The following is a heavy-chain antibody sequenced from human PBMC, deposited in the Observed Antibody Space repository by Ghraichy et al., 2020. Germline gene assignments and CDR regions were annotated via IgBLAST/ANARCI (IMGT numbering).Heavy chain of an antibody. Sequence: ESLNISCTVSGGSISSTTDYWVWIRQPPGKGLEWIGSIYYSGSTYYNASLKSRVTISVDTSKNQFSLKLTSVTAADAAVYYCSRKRYNTTEDNWGQGSLVTVSS. CDR3: SRKRYNTTEDN. CDR1: GGSISSTTDY. J-gene: IGHJ4*02. V-gene: IGHV4-39*01. CDR2: IYYSGST. D-gene: IGHD1-14*01.